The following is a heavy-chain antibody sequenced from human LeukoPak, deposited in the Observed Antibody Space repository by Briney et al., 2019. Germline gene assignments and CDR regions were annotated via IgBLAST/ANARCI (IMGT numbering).Heavy chain of an antibody. V-gene: IGHV4-34*01. CDR3: ARRRYYDSSGSSPLDY. J-gene: IGHJ4*02. CDR1: GGSFSGYY. Sequence: SETLSLTCAVYGGSFSGYYWSWIRQPPGKGLEWIGSIYYSGSTYYNPSLKSRVTISVDTSKNQFSLKLSSVTAADTAVYYCARRRYYDSSGSSPLDYWGQGTLVTVSS. D-gene: IGHD3-22*01. CDR2: IYYSGST.